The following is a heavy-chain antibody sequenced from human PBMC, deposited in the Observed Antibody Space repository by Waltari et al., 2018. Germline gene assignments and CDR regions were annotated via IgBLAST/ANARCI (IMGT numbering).Heavy chain of an antibody. D-gene: IGHD6-19*01. CDR3: AKVLQWLDSFFDY. CDR1: GFTFSSYA. CDR2: ISGSGGST. Sequence: EVQLLESGGGLVQPGGSLRLSCAASGFTFSSYAMSWVRQAPGKGLEWVSAISGSGGSTYYADSVKGRFTISRDNSKNTLYLQMNSLIAEDTAVYYCAKVLQWLDSFFDYWGQGTLVTVSS. J-gene: IGHJ4*02. V-gene: IGHV3-23*01.